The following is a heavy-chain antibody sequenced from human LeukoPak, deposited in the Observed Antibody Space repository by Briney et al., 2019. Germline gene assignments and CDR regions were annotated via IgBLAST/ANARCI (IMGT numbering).Heavy chain of an antibody. CDR1: GFNFDRYT. D-gene: IGHD3-10*02. CDR2: AGWAGGTT. J-gene: IGHJ4*02. CDR3: AKELDTMFFDY. Sequence: GGSLRLSCATSGFNFDRYTIHWVRQAPGKGLERVSLAGWAGGTTFYSDSVRGRFTISRDSGRKSVYLQMNSLTTDDTAIYFCAKELDTMFFDYWGQGALVTVSS. V-gene: IGHV3-43*01.